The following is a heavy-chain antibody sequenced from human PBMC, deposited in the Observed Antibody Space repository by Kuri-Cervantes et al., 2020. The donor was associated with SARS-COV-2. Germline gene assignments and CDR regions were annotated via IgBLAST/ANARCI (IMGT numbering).Heavy chain of an antibody. CDR3: ARSFYDFWSGEDYYFDY. D-gene: IGHD3-3*01. J-gene: IGHJ4*02. V-gene: IGHV4-34*01. CDR1: GGSFSGYY. Sequence: SETLSLTCAVYGGSFSGYYWSWIRQPPGKGLEWIGEINHSGSTNYNPSLKSRVTISVDTSKNQFSLKLSSVTAADTAVYYCARSFYDFWSGEDYYFDYWGQGTLVTVSS. CDR2: INHSGST.